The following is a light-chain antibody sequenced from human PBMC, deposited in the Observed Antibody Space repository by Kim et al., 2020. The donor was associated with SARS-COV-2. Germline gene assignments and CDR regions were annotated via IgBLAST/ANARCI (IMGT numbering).Light chain of an antibody. V-gene: IGLV3-1*01. J-gene: IGLJ2*01. CDR2: QDS. Sequence: SYELTQPPSVSVSPGQTASITCSGDKLGDKYACWYQQKPGQSPVLVIYQDSKRPSGIPERFSGPNSGNTATLTISGTQAMDEADYYCQAWDSSPNVVFGG. CDR3: QAWDSSPNVV. CDR1: KLGDKY.